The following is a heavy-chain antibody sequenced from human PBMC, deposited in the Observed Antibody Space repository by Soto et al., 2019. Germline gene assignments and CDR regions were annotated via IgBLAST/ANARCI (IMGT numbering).Heavy chain of an antibody. CDR2: IHYSGST. J-gene: IGHJ4*02. CDR3: ASQHYYDSSGYYVVY. CDR1: GGSISSYY. Sequence: PSETLSLTCTVSGGSISSYYWGWIRQPPGKGLEWIGNIHYSGSTYYDSSLKSRVTISVDTSKNQFSLKLSSVTAADTAVYCCASQHYYDSSGYYVVYWGQGTLVSVSS. V-gene: IGHV4-59*04. D-gene: IGHD3-22*01.